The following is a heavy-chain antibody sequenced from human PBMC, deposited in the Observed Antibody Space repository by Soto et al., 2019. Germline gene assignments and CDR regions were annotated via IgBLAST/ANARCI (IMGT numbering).Heavy chain of an antibody. D-gene: IGHD1-1*01. CDR1: GGSFSGYY. V-gene: IGHV4-34*01. CDR2: INHSGST. Sequence: SETLSLTCAVYGGSFSGYYWSWIRQPPGKGLEWIGEINHSGSTSYNPSLKSRLTISVDTSNNQFSLNLNSVTAADPAVYYSAGRWNYYYGMAVWAKGPRSPSP. J-gene: IGHJ6*02. CDR3: AGRWNYYYGMAV.